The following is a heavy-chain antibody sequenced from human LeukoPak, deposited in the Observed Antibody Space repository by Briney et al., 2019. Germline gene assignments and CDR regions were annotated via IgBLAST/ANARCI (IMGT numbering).Heavy chain of an antibody. Sequence: VASVKVSCKASGYTFTGYYMHWVRQAPGQGLEWMGWINPNSGGTNYAQKFQGRVTMTRDTSISTAYMELSRLRSDDTAVYYCARAPIPMYYAFWSGYPDPLYYFDYWGQGTLVTVSS. V-gene: IGHV1-2*02. J-gene: IGHJ4*02. D-gene: IGHD3-3*01. CDR1: GYTFTGYY. CDR3: ARAPIPMYYAFWSGYPDPLYYFDY. CDR2: INPNSGGT.